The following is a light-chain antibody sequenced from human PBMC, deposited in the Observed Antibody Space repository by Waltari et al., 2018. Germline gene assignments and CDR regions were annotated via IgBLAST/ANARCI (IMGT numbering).Light chain of an antibody. V-gene: IGLV2-14*03. CDR1: SSDVGGFYS. CDR3: SSYTSDYTYV. J-gene: IGLJ1*01. CDR2: NVM. Sequence: QSALTQPASVSGSPGQSITISCTGTSSDVGGFYSVSWYQQHPAKAPKLIISNVMRRPSGVSYRFSGSKSGNRASLTISGLQAEDEATYYCSSYTSDYTYVFGTGTEVTVV.